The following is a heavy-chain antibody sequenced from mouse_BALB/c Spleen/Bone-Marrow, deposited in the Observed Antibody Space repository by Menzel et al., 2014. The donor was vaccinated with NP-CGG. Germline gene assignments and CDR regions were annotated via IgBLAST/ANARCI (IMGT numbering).Heavy chain of an antibody. CDR3: TRSGYYGYGWYFDV. Sequence: VQLQQSGAKLVKPGASVKLSCRVSGYTFTNYFVYWVKPRPGQGLEWIGEINPSNDTPNFNEKFKSKATLTVDKSSSTAYMQLSSLTSEDSAVYYCTRSGYYGYGWYFDVWGAGTTVTVSS. V-gene: IGHV1S81*02. CDR2: INPSNDTP. D-gene: IGHD1-2*01. CDR1: GYTFTNYF. J-gene: IGHJ1*01.